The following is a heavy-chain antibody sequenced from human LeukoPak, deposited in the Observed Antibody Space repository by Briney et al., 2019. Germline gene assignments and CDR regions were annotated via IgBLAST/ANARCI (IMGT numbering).Heavy chain of an antibody. CDR2: ISSSSSYI. CDR3: ARVSSTGYGVSSGLFY. J-gene: IGHJ4*02. V-gene: IGHV3-21*04. Sequence: PGGSLRLSCAASGFTFSSYSMNWVRQAPGKGLEWVSSISSSSSYIYYADSVKGRFTVSRDNAKTSLSLQLNNLRAEDTAMYYCARVSSTGYGVSSGLFYWGQGTLVTVSS. D-gene: IGHD3-22*01. CDR1: GFTFSSYS.